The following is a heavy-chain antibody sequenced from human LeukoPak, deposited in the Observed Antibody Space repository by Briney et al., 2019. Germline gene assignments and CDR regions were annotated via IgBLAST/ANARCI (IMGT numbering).Heavy chain of an antibody. D-gene: IGHD3-3*01. CDR2: ISAYNGNT. CDR3: ARVLHGITIFGVVTLYYYYYYMDV. CDR1: GYTFTSYG. V-gene: IGHV1-18*01. J-gene: IGHJ6*03. Sequence: ASVKVSCKASGYTFTSYGISWVRQAPGQGLEWMGWISAYNGNTNYAQKLQGRVTMTTDTSTSTAYMGLRSLRSDDTAVYYCARVLHGITIFGVVTLYYYYYYMDVWGKGTTVTVSS.